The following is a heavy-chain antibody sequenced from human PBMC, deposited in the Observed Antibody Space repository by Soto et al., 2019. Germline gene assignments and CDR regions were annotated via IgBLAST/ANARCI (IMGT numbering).Heavy chain of an antibody. Sequence: ASVKVSCKASGYTFTGYYMHWVRQAPGEGLGWMGWINPNSGGTNYAQKFQGRVTTTRDTSISTAYMELSRLRSDDTAVYYCARDRIPTLYSSSTNYYYYGMDVWGQGTTVTVS. CDR3: ARDRIPTLYSSSTNYYYYGMDV. J-gene: IGHJ6*02. CDR2: INPNSGGT. D-gene: IGHD6-6*01. V-gene: IGHV1-2*02. CDR1: GYTFTGYY.